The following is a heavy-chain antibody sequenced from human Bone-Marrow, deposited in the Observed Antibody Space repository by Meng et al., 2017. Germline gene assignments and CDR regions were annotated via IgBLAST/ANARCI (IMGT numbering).Heavy chain of an antibody. J-gene: IGHJ3*02. Sequence: SVKVSCKVSGYTLTELSMHWVRQAPGQGLEWMGGIIPILATANYAQKFQARVTITADKFTSTAYMELSSLRSEDTAVYYCAGGVGSDRSDAFDIWGQGTMVTVSS. CDR2: IIPILATA. CDR3: AGGVGSDRSDAFDI. V-gene: IGHV1-69*10. CDR1: GYTLTELS. D-gene: IGHD3-16*01.